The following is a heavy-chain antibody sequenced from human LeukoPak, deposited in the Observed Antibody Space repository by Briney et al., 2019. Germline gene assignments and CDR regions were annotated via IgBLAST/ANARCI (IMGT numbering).Heavy chain of an antibody. CDR2: INPSGGSR. J-gene: IGHJ4*02. CDR3: ARETPDAYCFDY. V-gene: IGHV1-46*01. CDR1: GYIFTSYN. D-gene: IGHD1-14*01. Sequence: ASVKVSCKASGYIFTSYNMHWVRQAPGQGLEWMGIINPSGGSRSHAQNFQGRVTMTRDTSTSTIYTELSSLGSEDTAVYYCARETPDAYCFDYWGQGTLVTVSS.